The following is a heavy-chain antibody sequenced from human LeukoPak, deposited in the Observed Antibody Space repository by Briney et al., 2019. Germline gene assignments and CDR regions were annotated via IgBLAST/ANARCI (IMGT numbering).Heavy chain of an antibody. CDR1: GGSISSYY. Sequence: SETLSLTCPVSGGSISSYYWSWIRQPPGKGLEWIGYIYYSGSTNYNPSLKSRVTISVDTSKKQFSLKLSSVTAADTAVYYCARVEVPTVTPKDWFDPWGQGTLVTVSS. CDR3: ARVEVPTVTPKDWFDP. CDR2: IYYSGST. D-gene: IGHD4-17*01. J-gene: IGHJ5*02. V-gene: IGHV4-59*01.